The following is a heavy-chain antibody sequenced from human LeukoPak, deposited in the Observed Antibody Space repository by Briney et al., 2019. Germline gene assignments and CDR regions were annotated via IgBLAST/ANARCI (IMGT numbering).Heavy chain of an antibody. D-gene: IGHD6-19*01. CDR3: ASGAGYSSGWKYYFDY. CDR2: IIPILGIA. CDR1: GGTFSSYA. Sequence: GASVKVSCKASGGTFSSYAISWVRQAPGQGLEWMGRIIPILGIANYAQKSQGRVTITADKSTSTAYMELSSLRSEDTAVYYCASGAGYSSGWKYYFDYWGQGTLVTVSS. J-gene: IGHJ4*02. V-gene: IGHV1-69*04.